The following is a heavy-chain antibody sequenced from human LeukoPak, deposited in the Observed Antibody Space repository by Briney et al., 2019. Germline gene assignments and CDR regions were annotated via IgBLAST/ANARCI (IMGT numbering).Heavy chain of an antibody. CDR3: ARDQGIVGATVSDC. V-gene: IGHV3-21*01. Sequence: PGGSLRLSCAASGFTFSSYSMNWVRQAPGKGLEWVSSISSSSSYIYYADSVKGRFTISRDNAKNSLYLQMNSLRAEDTAVYYCARDQGIVGATVSDCWGQGTLVTVSS. J-gene: IGHJ4*02. CDR1: GFTFSSYS. D-gene: IGHD1-26*01. CDR2: ISSSSSYI.